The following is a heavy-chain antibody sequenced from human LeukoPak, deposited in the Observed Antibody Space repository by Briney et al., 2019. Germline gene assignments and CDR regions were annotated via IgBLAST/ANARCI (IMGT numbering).Heavy chain of an antibody. V-gene: IGHV3-23*01. CDR3: AKALGVVVAATVPYGMDV. Sequence: GGSLRLSCAASGFTFSNAWMSWVRQAPGKGLEWVSAISGSGGSTYYADSVKGRFTISRDNSKNRLYLQMNSLRAEDTAVYYCAKALGVVVAATVPYGMDVWGQGTTVTVSS. CDR1: GFTFSNAW. D-gene: IGHD2-15*01. CDR2: ISGSGGST. J-gene: IGHJ6*02.